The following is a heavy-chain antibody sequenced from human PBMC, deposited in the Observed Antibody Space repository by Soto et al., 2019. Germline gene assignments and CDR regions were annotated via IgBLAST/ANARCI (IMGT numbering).Heavy chain of an antibody. J-gene: IGHJ4*02. D-gene: IGHD6-19*01. CDR3: ARDMFPPSGGPGFLAY. Sequence: QVQLVQSGAEVKKPGASVKVSCKASGYTFRNFGFNWVRQAPGQGLEWMGWISAYNNNANYAQILQGRVTLTTDTSTSTSYMILRSLSSDDTALYYCARDMFPPSGGPGFLAYWGKGTVVPVSS. CDR2: ISAYNNNA. CDR1: GYTFRNFG. V-gene: IGHV1-18*01.